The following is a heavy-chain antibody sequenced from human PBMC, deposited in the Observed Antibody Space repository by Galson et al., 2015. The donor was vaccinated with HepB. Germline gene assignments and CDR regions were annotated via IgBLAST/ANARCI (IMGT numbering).Heavy chain of an antibody. CDR3: ATEDDYNKYWNDY. Sequence: SLRLSCAASGFTFSSCWMTWVRQAPGKGLEWVANIKQDGSEKYYVDSVKGRFAISRDNAKNTLSLQMNSLRAEDTAVYYCATEDDYNKYWNDYWGQGTLVTVSS. CDR1: GFTFSSCW. J-gene: IGHJ4*02. D-gene: IGHD4-11*01. V-gene: IGHV3-7*03. CDR2: IKQDGSEK.